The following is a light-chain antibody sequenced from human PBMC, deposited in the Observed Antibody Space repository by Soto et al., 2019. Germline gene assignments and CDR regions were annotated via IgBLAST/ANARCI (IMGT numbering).Light chain of an antibody. Sequence: DIQMTQSPSSLSSSVGDRVTITCRASQNIYSYLNWYQQKPGTAPKLLIYTASNLQRGVPSKCSGSGSGTDFTLTISSLQPEDFATYYCQHSYSIPFTFGQGTKLEI. CDR3: QHSYSIPFT. CDR1: QNIYSY. J-gene: IGKJ2*01. V-gene: IGKV1-39*01. CDR2: TAS.